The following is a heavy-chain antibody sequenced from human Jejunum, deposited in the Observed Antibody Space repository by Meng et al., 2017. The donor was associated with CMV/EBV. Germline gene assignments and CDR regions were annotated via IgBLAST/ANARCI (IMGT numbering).Heavy chain of an antibody. Sequence: CTGSAGSVSPTYDWGGIRQAPGKGWQWFGWTADTGDTYYNPSLTSRVRISVDPSKQHCSLYLTSVTAADTAVYYCGGVVARHFPHWGQGTVVTVSS. CDR3: GGVVARHFPH. V-gene: IGHV4-39*02. CDR2: TADTGDT. D-gene: IGHD6-6*01. J-gene: IGHJ1*01. CDR1: AGSVSPTYD.